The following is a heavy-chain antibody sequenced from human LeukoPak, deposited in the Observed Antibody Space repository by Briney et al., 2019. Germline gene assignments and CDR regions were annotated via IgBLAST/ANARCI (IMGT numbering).Heavy chain of an antibody. J-gene: IGHJ6*04. CDR2: IDPNTGGT. CDR3: ARDSRVSLDV. V-gene: IGHV1-2*06. CDR1: EYTFTGYY. D-gene: IGHD6-13*01. Sequence: SVNVSCKASEYTFTGYYMHWVRQAPGQGLEWMGRIDPNTGGTIYAQKFQGRVTMTRDTSVNTAYMDLSRLTSDDTAVYYCARDSRVSLDVWGKGTTVTVSS.